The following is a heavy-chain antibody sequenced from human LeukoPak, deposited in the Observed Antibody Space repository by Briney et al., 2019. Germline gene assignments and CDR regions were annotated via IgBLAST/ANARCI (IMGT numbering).Heavy chain of an antibody. V-gene: IGHV1-8*01. J-gene: IGHJ4*02. D-gene: IGHD6-6*01. Sequence: ASVTVSCKASGYTFTSYDINWGRQPTAQGLEWLGWMNPNSGNTGYAQKFQGRVTMTRNTSISTAYMELSSLRSEDTAVYYCARSGSSSSFPLDYWGQGTLVTVSS. CDR2: MNPNSGNT. CDR3: ARSGSSSSFPLDY. CDR1: GYTFTSYD.